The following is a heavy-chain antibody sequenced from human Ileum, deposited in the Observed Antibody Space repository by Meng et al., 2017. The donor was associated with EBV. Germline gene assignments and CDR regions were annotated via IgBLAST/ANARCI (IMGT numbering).Heavy chain of an antibody. CDR2: IYHSGST. CDR3: ARVGQWLPIDY. CDR1: GGSISRSKW. Sequence: QVQVQGSVLGPVKASGTLSLMCAASGGSISRSKWWGWVRQPPGKGLEWIGEIYHSGSTNYNPSLKSRVTMSVDKSKNQFSLNLSSVTAADTAVYYCARVGQWLPIDYWGQGTLVTVSS. D-gene: IGHD6-19*01. V-gene: IGHV4-4*02. J-gene: IGHJ4*02.